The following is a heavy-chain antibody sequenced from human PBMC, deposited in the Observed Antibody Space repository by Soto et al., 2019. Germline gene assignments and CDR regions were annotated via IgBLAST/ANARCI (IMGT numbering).Heavy chain of an antibody. CDR3: ARVSLELAYRTPDPYYYGMDV. V-gene: IGHV1-46*01. CDR2: INPSGGST. CDR1: GYTFTSYY. D-gene: IGHD3-16*01. J-gene: IGHJ6*02. Sequence: ASVKVSCKASGYTFTSYYMHWVRQAPGQGLEWMGIINPSGGSTSYAQKFQGRVTMTRDTSTSTVYMELSSLRSEDTAVYYCARVSLELAYRTPDPYYYGMDVWVQGTTVTVSS.